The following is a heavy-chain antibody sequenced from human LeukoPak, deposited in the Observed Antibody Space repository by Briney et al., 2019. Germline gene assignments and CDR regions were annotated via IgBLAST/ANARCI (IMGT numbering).Heavy chain of an antibody. J-gene: IGHJ5*02. V-gene: IGHV4-38-2*02. D-gene: IGHD2-15*01. CDR2: IYHSGST. Sequence: PSETLSLTCTVSGYSISSGYYWGWIRQPPGKGLEWIGSIYHSGSTYYNPSLKSRVTISVDTSKNQFSLKLSSVTAADTAVYYCARDAYCSGGSCYYNWFDPWGQGTLVTVSS. CDR3: ARDAYCSGGSCYYNWFDP. CDR1: GYSISSGYY.